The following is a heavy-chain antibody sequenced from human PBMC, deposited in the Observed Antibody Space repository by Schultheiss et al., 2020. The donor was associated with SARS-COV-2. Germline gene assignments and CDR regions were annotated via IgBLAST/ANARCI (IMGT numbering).Heavy chain of an antibody. CDR2: IYYSGST. CDR1: GGSISSSSYY. Sequence: SETLSLTCTVSGGSISSSSYYWGWIRQPPGKGLEWIGSIYYSGSTNYNPSLKSRVTISVDTSKNQFSLKLSSVTAADTAVYYCARNYDSSGYYPVAFDYWGQGTLVTVSS. V-gene: IGHV4-39*07. J-gene: IGHJ4*02. CDR3: ARNYDSSGYYPVAFDY. D-gene: IGHD3-22*01.